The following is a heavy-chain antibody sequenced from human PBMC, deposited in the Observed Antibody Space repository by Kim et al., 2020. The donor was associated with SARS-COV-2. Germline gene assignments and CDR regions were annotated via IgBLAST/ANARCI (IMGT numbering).Heavy chain of an antibody. CDR2: IYHSGST. J-gene: IGHJ3*02. CDR3: ARDSPGTTTIFWGGANAFDI. D-gene: IGHD3-9*01. Sequence: SETLSLTCAVSGGSISSSNWWSWVRQPPGKGLEWIGEIYHSGSTNYNPSLKSRVTISVDKSKNQFSLKLSSVTAADTAVYYCARDSPGTTTIFWGGANAFDIWGQGTMVTVSS. CDR1: GGSISSSNW. V-gene: IGHV4-4*02.